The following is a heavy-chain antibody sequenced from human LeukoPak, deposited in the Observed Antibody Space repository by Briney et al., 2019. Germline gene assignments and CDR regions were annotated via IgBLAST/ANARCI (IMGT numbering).Heavy chain of an antibody. CDR1: GYTFTRYY. D-gene: IGHD4-17*01. Sequence: ASVKVSCKASGYTFTRYYMHWVRQAPGQGLEWMGWINPNSGGTNYARKFQGRVTMTRDTSISTAYMELSRLRSDDTAVYYCAWAPTVTTTISFDYWGQGTLVTVSS. V-gene: IGHV1-2*02. CDR2: INPNSGGT. CDR3: AWAPTVTTTISFDY. J-gene: IGHJ4*02.